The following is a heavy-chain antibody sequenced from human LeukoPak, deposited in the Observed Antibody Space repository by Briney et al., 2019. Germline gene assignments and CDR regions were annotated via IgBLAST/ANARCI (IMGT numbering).Heavy chain of an antibody. J-gene: IGHJ4*02. CDR1: GFTFSSYA. CDR3: AASGSYYDSINDY. Sequence: GGSLRLSCAASGFTFSSYAMHWVRQVPGKGLEWVAVISYDGSNKYYADSVKGRFTISRDNSKNTLYLQMNSLRAEDTAVYYCAASGSYYDSINDYWGQGTLVTVSS. D-gene: IGHD1-26*01. CDR2: ISYDGSNK. V-gene: IGHV3-30*04.